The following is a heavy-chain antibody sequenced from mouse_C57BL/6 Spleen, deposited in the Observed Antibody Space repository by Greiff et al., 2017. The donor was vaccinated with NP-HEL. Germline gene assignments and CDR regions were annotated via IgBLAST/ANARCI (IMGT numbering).Heavy chain of an antibody. CDR3: ARLYYGSSYAWFAY. Sequence: EVQLVESGGGLVQPGGSLSLSCAASGFTFTDYYMSWVRQPPGKALEWLGFIRNKANGYTTEYSASVKGRFTISRDNSQSILYLQMNALRAEDSATYYCARLYYGSSYAWFAYWGQGTLVTVSA. CDR2: IRNKANGYTT. J-gene: IGHJ3*01. CDR1: GFTFTDYY. D-gene: IGHD1-1*01. V-gene: IGHV7-3*01.